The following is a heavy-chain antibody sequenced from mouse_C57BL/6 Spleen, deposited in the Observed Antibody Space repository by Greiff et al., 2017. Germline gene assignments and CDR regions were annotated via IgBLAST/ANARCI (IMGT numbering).Heavy chain of an antibody. D-gene: IGHD1-1*01. V-gene: IGHV1-19*01. Sequence: EVQLQQSGPVLVKPGASVKMSCKASGYTFTDYYMNWVKQSHGKSLEWIGVINPYNGGTSYNQKFKGKATLTVDKSSSTAYMELNSLTSEDSAVYYCARGERTTVVGGYWYFDVWGTGTTVTVSS. J-gene: IGHJ1*03. CDR3: ARGERTTVVGGYWYFDV. CDR2: INPYNGGT. CDR1: GYTFTDYY.